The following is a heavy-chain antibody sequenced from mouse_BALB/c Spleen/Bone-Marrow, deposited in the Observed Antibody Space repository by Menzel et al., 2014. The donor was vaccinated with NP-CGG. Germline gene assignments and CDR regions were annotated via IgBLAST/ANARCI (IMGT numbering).Heavy chain of an antibody. V-gene: IGHV1S135*01. Sequence: EVHLVESGPELMKPGASVKISCKASGYLFTSYYMHWVKRSHGESLEWIGYFDPFNGGTGYNQKFKGKATLTVDKSSSTAYMHLSSLTSEDSEVYFCARSYDGYPYAMNYWGQGTSVTVSS. CDR1: GYLFTSYY. CDR2: FDPFNGGT. J-gene: IGHJ4*01. CDR3: ARSYDGYPYAMNY. D-gene: IGHD2-3*01.